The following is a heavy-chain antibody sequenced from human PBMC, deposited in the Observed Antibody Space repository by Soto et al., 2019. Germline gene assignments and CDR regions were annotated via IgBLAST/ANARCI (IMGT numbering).Heavy chain of an antibody. V-gene: IGHV4-59*08. CDR1: GGSIISYY. D-gene: IGHD6-13*01. J-gene: IGHJ6*01. CDR2: IYFTGST. Sequence: PSETLSLTCNVSGGSIISYYWSWIRHPPGKGLEWIGYIYFTGSTNYNPSLKSRVTISLDTSKNQFSLKLSSVTAADTAVYYCARQIAAVDRYYHGMDVWGQGTTVNVSS. CDR3: ARQIAAVDRYYHGMDV.